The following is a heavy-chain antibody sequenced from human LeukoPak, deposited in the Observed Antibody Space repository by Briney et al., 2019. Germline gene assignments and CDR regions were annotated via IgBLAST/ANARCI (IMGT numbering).Heavy chain of an antibody. CDR1: GLTVSSNY. CDR2: IQDSGST. Sequence: GGSLRLSCAASGLTVSSNYMSWVRQAPGTGLEWVSVIQDSGSTYYTDSVKGRFTISRDNSKNTVYLQMNSLRAEDTAVYYCARRSPGSSSWYAYWGQGTLVTVSS. CDR3: ARRSPGSSSWYAY. D-gene: IGHD6-13*01. V-gene: IGHV3-53*01. J-gene: IGHJ4*02.